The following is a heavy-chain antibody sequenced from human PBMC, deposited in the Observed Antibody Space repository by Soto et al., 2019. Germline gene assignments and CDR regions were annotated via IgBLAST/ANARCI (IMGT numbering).Heavy chain of an antibody. D-gene: IGHD2-2*01. CDR1: GFPFNTFG. Sequence: QVQLVESGGGEVQPGRSLRLSSAASGFPFNTFGMHWVRQAPGKGLEWGAVISDDGGSEYYADSVKGRFTISKDTSRNTLYLQMNSLRREDTAVYYCAKERTASFNFRHDDAMDVWGQGATVTVSS. CDR3: AKERTASFNFRHDDAMDV. V-gene: IGHV3-30*18. CDR2: ISDDGGSE. J-gene: IGHJ6*02.